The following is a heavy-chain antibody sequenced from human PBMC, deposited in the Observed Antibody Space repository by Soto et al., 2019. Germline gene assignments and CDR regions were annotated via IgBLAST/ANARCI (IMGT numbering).Heavy chain of an antibody. CDR1: GESISSSSYY. Sequence: SETLSLTCIVSGESISSSSYYWGWIRQPPGKGLEWIGSIYYSGRTYYNPSFKSRVTISIDTSKNQFSLKLSSVTATDTAVYCRARQRTTMVTKADFDQWGQGALDAASS. J-gene: IGHJ4*02. CDR2: IYYSGRT. D-gene: IGHD2-21*02. CDR3: ARQRTTMVTKADFDQ. V-gene: IGHV4-39*01.